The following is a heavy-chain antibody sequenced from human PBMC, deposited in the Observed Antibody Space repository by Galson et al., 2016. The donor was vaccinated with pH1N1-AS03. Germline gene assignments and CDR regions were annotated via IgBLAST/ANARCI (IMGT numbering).Heavy chain of an antibody. V-gene: IGHV1-46*01. Sequence: SVKVSCKASGYTLTRYYIHWVRQAPGQGLEWMGIIDPSGGPTTYAPKFQGRITITTDTSTSTVYRELVSLRSEDTAVYYCARRYYFDYWGQGTLVTVSS. D-gene: IGHD3-16*02. J-gene: IGHJ4*02. CDR3: ARRYYFDY. CDR1: GYTLTRYY. CDR2: IDPSGGPT.